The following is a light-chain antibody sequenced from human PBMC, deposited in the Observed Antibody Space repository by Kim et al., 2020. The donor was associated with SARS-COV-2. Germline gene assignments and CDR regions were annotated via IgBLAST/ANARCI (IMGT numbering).Light chain of an antibody. J-gene: IGLJ2*01. CDR3: QTWGTVV. V-gene: IGLV4-69*01. CDR1: SGHSSDA. Sequence: GASVKLTCTLSSGHSSDAIAWHQQQPEKGPRYLMKLNSDGSHSKGDGIPDRFSGSSSGAERYLTISSLQSEDEADYYCQTWGTVVFGGGTQLTVL. CDR2: LNSDGSH.